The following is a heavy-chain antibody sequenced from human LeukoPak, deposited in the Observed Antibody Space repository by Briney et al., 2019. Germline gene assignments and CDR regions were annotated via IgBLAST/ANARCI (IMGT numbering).Heavy chain of an antibody. D-gene: IGHD6-19*01. CDR3: ASAVSSGWSYFDY. Sequence: GGSLRLSCAASGFTLSSYGMHWVRQAPGKGLEWVAVIWYDGSNKYYADSVKGRFTISRDNSKNTLYLQMNSLRAEDTAVYYCASAVSSGWSYFDYWGQGTLVTVSS. V-gene: IGHV3-33*01. J-gene: IGHJ4*02. CDR2: IWYDGSNK. CDR1: GFTLSSYG.